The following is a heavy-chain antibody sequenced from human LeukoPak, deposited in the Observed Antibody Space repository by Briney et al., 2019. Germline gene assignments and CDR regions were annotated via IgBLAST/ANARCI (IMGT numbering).Heavy chain of an antibody. V-gene: IGHV1-46*01. D-gene: IGHD3-10*01. Sequence: ASVKVSCKASGYTFTTYYMHWVRQAPGQGLEWMGIINPSGGSTTYAQNFQGRVTMTRDTSTSAVYMEVSSLRSEDTAVYYCARGGSVRGAPVNYWGQGTLVTVSS. CDR1: GYTFTTYY. CDR2: INPSGGST. J-gene: IGHJ4*02. CDR3: ARGGSVRGAPVNY.